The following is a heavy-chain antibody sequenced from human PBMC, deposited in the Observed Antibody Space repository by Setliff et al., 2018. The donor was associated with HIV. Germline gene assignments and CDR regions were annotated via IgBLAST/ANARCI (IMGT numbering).Heavy chain of an antibody. D-gene: IGHD1-26*01. J-gene: IGHJ3*02. CDR2: VSHTGST. CDR1: GGSLSGYY. Sequence: LSETLSLTCAVYGGSLSGYYWRWIRQPPRKGLEWIGDVSHTGSTNYNPSLKSRITISADTPKNQFSLKLSSVTAADTAVYYCAREGTYSGTYWVRRVASFDIWGQGTMVTVSS. V-gene: IGHV4-34*01. CDR3: AREGTYSGTYWVRRVASFDI.